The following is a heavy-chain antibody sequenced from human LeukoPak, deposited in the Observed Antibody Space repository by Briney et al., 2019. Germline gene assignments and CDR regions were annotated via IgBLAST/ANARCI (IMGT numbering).Heavy chain of an antibody. D-gene: IGHD3-22*01. CDR3: ARGANYYDSSGYYSL. Sequence: GASVKVSCKASGGTFSSYAISWVRQAPGQGLEWMGGIIPIFGTANYAQKFQGRVTITTDESTSTAYMELSSLRSEDTAVYYCARGANYYDSSGYYSLWGQGTLVTVSS. J-gene: IGHJ4*02. CDR1: GGTFSSYA. V-gene: IGHV1-69*05. CDR2: IIPIFGTA.